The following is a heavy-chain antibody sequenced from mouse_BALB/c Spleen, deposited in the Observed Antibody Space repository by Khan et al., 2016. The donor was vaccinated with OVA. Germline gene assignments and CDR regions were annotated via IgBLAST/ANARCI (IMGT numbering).Heavy chain of an antibody. CDR2: IWRDGNT. V-gene: IGHV2-3*01. CDR3: AIIVYCYDWFAY. Sequence: QVQLKESGPGLVAPSQSLSITCTVSGSSSTSYGVSWARQTPGKGLDWLGVIWRDGNTNYHSSLKSRLTITKDNSNCQVLLKLNSLQTDDTAPYDCAIIVYCYDWFAYWGQGTLVTVSA. D-gene: IGHD2-12*01. CDR1: GSSSTSYG. J-gene: IGHJ3*01.